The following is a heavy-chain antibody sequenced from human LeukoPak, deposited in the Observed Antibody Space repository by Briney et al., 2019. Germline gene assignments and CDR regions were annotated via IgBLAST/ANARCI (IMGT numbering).Heavy chain of an antibody. CDR2: ISGSGGST. CDR3: AKADILTGYPSFDY. CDR1: GFTFSSYA. Sequence: GGSLRLSCAASGFTFSSYAMSWVRQAPGKGLEWVSAISGSGGSTYYADSVKGRFTISRDSSKNTLYLQMNSLRAEDTAVYYCAKADILTGYPSFDYWGQGTLVTVSS. D-gene: IGHD3-9*01. J-gene: IGHJ4*02. V-gene: IGHV3-23*01.